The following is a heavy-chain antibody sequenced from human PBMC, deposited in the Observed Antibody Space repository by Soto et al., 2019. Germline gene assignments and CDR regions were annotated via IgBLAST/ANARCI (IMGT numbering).Heavy chain of an antibody. CDR2: INHSGST. V-gene: IGHV4-34*01. CDR3: ARSSLMVVVVAATPGFDY. D-gene: IGHD2-15*01. J-gene: IGHJ4*02. Sequence: QVQLQQWGAGLLKPSETLSLTCAVYGGSFSGYYWSWIRQPPGKGLEWIGEINHSGSTKYNPSLKSRVTISVDTSKNQFSLKLISVTAADTAVYYCARSSLMVVVVAATPGFDYWGQGTLVTVSS. CDR1: GGSFSGYY.